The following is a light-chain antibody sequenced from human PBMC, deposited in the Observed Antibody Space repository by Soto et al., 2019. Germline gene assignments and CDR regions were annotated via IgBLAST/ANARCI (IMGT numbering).Light chain of an antibody. CDR1: QSVSSN. V-gene: IGKV3-15*01. Sequence: EVVMTQSPATLSVSPGERVTLSCRASQSVSSNLAWYRQRPGQAPRLLISGASTRAAGIPARFSGSGSGTEFTLTIRSLRSEDFAVYYCKQYNNWPGTFGQGTKVDIK. CDR3: KQYNNWPGT. CDR2: GAS. J-gene: IGKJ1*01.